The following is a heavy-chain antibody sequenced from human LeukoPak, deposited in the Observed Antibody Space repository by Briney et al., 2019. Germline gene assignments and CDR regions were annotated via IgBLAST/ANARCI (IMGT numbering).Heavy chain of an antibody. D-gene: IGHD2-2*01. CDR3: ARRGCGSVTCYNWFDP. V-gene: IGHV5-51*01. CDR1: GYSFSKYW. J-gene: IGHJ5*02. CDR2: IYPGDSDT. Sequence: GESLKISCVGSGYSFSKYWIAWVRQMPGKGLEWMGIIYPGDSDTRYGPSFQGQVTISVDKSINTAYLQWSSLKTSDTAMYYCARRGCGSVTCYNWFDPWGQGTPATVSS.